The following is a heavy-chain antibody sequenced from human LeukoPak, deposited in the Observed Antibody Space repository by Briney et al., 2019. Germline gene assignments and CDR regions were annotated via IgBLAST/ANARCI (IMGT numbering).Heavy chain of an antibody. CDR2: INPNSGGT. CDR3: ARARTVDTAMVCIDP. D-gene: IGHD5-18*01. Sequence: ASVKVSCKASGYTFTGYYMHWVRQAPGQGLEWMGWINPNSGGTSYAQKFQGRVTMTRDTSISTAYMELSRLRSDDTAVYYCARARTVDTAMVCIDPWGQGTLVTVSS. CDR1: GYTFTGYY. V-gene: IGHV1-2*02. J-gene: IGHJ5*02.